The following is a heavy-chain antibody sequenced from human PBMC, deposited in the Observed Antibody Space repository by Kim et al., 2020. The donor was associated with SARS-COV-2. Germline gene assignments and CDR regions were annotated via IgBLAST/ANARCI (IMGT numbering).Heavy chain of an antibody. V-gene: IGHV3-7*01. CDR3: ARVPPPYYDILTGYFGYYFDY. J-gene: IGHJ4*02. Sequence: GGSLRLSCAASGFTFSSYWMSWVRQAPGKGLEWVANIKQDGSEKYYVDSVKGRFTISRDNAKNSLYLQMNSLRAEDTAVYYCARVPPPYYDILTGYFGYYFDYWGQGTLVTVSS. CDR2: IKQDGSEK. D-gene: IGHD3-9*01. CDR1: GFTFSSYW.